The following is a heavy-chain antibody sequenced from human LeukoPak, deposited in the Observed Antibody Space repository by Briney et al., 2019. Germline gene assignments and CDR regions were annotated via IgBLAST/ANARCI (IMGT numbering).Heavy chain of an antibody. V-gene: IGHV3-23*01. Sequence: GGSLRLSCAASGFTFTTHAMSWVRQAPGKGLEWVSAISGSGDSTYYADSVKGRFTLSRDNSDNTLFLQMNSLRAEDTAVYYCARLSGTAVTSSRVFHYWGQGTLVTVSS. CDR3: ARLSGTAVTSSRVFHY. J-gene: IGHJ4*02. CDR2: ISGSGDST. CDR1: GFTFTTHA. D-gene: IGHD4-17*01.